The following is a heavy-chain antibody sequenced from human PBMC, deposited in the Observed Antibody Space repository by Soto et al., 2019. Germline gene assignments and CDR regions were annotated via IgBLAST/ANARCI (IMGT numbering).Heavy chain of an antibody. CDR2: IKGDGSGT. J-gene: IGHJ4*02. D-gene: IGHD5-18*01. Sequence: GGSLRLSCVAPGFTFSSFWIHWVRQAPGKGPLWVSRIKGDGSGTYYADSVQGRLTISRDNSKNTLYLQMNSLRAEDTAVYYCAIAGVQLWLESLDYWGQGTLVTVSS. V-gene: IGHV3-74*01. CDR3: AIAGVQLWLESLDY. CDR1: GFTFSSFW.